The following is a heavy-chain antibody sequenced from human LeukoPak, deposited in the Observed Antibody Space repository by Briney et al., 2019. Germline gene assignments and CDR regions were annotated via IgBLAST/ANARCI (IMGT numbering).Heavy chain of an antibody. V-gene: IGHV4-4*09. CDR1: GGSISSYY. CDR3: AANYYCYMDV. CDR2: IYTSGST. J-gene: IGHJ6*03. Sequence: PSETLSLTCTVSGGSISSYYWSWIRQPPGKGLEWIGYIYTSGSTNYNPSLKSRVTISVDTSKNQFSLKLSSVTAADTAAYYCAANYYCYMDVWGKGTTVTVSS.